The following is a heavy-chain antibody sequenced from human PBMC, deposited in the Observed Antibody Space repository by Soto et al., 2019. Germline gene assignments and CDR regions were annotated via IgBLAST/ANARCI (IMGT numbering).Heavy chain of an antibody. CDR3: TRGYCSGGSCYYEFFFVD. V-gene: IGHV3-7*03. CDR1: GFTFSDHW. Sequence: GGYLRLSCAASGFTFSDHWMSWVRQAPGKGLEFVANIKQDGSEDFYVDSVEGRFTISRDNANNALYLQMSSLRAEDTAVYYCTRGYCSGGSCYYEFFFVDWDPGTLVTVSS. CDR2: IKQDGSED. D-gene: IGHD2-15*01. J-gene: IGHJ4*01.